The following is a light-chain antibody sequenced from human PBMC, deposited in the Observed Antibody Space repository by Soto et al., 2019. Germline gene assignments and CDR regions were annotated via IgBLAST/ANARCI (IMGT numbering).Light chain of an antibody. CDR1: QSVSDY. J-gene: IGKJ1*01. V-gene: IGKV3-20*01. Sequence: EIVMTQSPATVSVSPGERATLSCRASQSVSDYLAWYQHKPGQAPRLLIHGASSRATGIPDRFSGSGSGTDFTLTISRLEPEDFGVYYCQQYGRPFGQGTKVDIK. CDR3: QQYGRP. CDR2: GAS.